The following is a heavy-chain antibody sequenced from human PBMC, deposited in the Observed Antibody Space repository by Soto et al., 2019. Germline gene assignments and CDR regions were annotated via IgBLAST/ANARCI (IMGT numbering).Heavy chain of an antibody. J-gene: IGHJ3*01. CDR2: IYYSGDT. CDR1: GGSVSNYY. V-gene: IGHV4-59*08. CDR3: ARQPPATAAFDV. Sequence: QVQLQESGPGLVKPSETLSLTCTASGGSVSNYYWSWIRQPPGKGLEWIGYIYYSGDTNYNPSLKSRVTMSVYTSKNQVSLNLSSVTAADTAVYYCARQPPATAAFDVWGQGTMVTVSS. D-gene: IGHD5-12*01.